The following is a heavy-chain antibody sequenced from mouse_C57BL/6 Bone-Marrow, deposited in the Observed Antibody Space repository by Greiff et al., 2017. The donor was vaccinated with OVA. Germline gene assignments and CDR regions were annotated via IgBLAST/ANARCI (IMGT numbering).Heavy chain of an antibody. CDR1: GFTFSNYW. J-gene: IGHJ1*03. Sequence: EVKLVESGGGLVQPGGSMKLSCVASGFTFSNYWMNWVRQSPEKGLEWVAQIRLKSDNYATHYAASVKGRFTISRDDSKSSVYLHMNNLRAEDTGIYYCTGGTTTGYFDVWGTGTTVTVSS. D-gene: IGHD1-1*01. CDR3: TGGTTTGYFDV. V-gene: IGHV6-3*01. CDR2: IRLKSDNYAT.